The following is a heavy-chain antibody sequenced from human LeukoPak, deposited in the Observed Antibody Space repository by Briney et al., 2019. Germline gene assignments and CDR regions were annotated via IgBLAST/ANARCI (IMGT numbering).Heavy chain of an antibody. D-gene: IGHD6-6*01. Sequence: GASVKVSCKASGGTFSSYAISWVRQAPGQGLEWMGGIIPIFGTANYAQKFQGRVTITADESTSTAYMELSSLRSEDTAVYYCARDYSGQKAAPDYWGQGTLVTVSS. CDR3: ARDYSGQKAAPDY. CDR1: GGTFSSYA. J-gene: IGHJ4*02. CDR2: IIPIFGTA. V-gene: IGHV1-69*13.